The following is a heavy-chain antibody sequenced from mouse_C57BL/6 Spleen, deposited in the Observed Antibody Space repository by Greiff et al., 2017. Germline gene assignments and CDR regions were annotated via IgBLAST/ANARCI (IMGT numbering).Heavy chain of an antibody. D-gene: IGHD2-2*01. CDR1: GYTFTSYW. CDR2: IHPNSGST. Sequence: QVQLQQPGAELVKPGASVKLSCKASGYTFTSYWMHWVKQRPGQGLEWIGMIHPNSGSTNYNEKFKSKATLTVDKSSSTAYMQLSSLTSEDSAVYYCASWRMGYEFAYWGQGTLVTVSA. CDR3: ASWRMGYEFAY. V-gene: IGHV1-64*01. J-gene: IGHJ3*01.